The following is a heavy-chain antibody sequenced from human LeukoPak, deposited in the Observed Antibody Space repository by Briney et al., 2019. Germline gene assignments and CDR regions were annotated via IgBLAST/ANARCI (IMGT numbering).Heavy chain of an antibody. D-gene: IGHD6-19*01. CDR3: ARRHRSLGGGWPFDY. CDR1: GYSFTSYW. V-gene: IGHV5-51*01. J-gene: IGHJ4*02. CDR2: IYPGDSDT. Sequence: GESLKTSFKGSGYSFTSYWIDWVPQMPGKGLELMGIIYPGDSDTRYSPSFQGQVTISADKSISIDYLQWSSVKASDTAMYYCARRHRSLGGGWPFDYWGQGTLVTVSS.